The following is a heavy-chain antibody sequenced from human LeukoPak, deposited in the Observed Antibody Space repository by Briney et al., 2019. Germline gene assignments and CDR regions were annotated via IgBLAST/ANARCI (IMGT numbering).Heavy chain of an antibody. J-gene: IGHJ6*03. CDR3: ARALQPKYCSSTSCYHSPYFYYMDV. CDR1: GGSFSGYY. D-gene: IGHD2-2*01. CDR2: INDSGST. V-gene: IGHV4-34*01. Sequence: SETLSLTCAVYGGSFSGYYWSWIGQPPGKGLEWIGEINDSGSTNYNPSLKSRVTISVDTSKNQFSLKLSSVTAADTAVYYCARALQPKYCSSTSCYHSPYFYYMDVWGKGTTVTVSS.